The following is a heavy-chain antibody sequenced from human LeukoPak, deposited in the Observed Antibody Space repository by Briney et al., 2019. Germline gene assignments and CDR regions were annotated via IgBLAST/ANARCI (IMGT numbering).Heavy chain of an antibody. D-gene: IGHD2-8*01. CDR1: GASISSSDSY. CDR3: ARGGCSLDY. Sequence: SETLSLTCTVSGASISSSDSYWSWVRQPPGKGLEWIGSIYRSGSTSYNPSLMSRVTVSEDTSKNHLPLKLSSVTAADTAVYYCARGGCSLDYWGQGTLVTVSS. J-gene: IGHJ4*02. V-gene: IGHV4-39*02. CDR2: IYRSGST.